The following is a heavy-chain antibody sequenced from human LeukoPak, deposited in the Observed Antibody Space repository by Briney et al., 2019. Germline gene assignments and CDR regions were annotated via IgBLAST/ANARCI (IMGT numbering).Heavy chain of an antibody. J-gene: IGHJ5*02. D-gene: IGHD3-3*01. Sequence: ASVKVSCKASGYTFTGYYMHWVRQAPGQGLEWMGWINPNSGGTNYAQKLQGRVTMTRDTSISTAYMELTRLRSDDTAVYYCARGGITIFRNNWFDPWGQGTLVTVSS. CDR3: ARGGITIFRNNWFDP. CDR1: GYTFTGYY. CDR2: INPNSGGT. V-gene: IGHV1-2*02.